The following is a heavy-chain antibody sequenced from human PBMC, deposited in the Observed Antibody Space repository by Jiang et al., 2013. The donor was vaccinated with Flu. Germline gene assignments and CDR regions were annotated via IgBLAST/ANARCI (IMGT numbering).Heavy chain of an antibody. J-gene: IGHJ4*02. CDR1: GGSISSYY. Sequence: LLKPSETLSLTCTVSGGSISSYYWSWVRQPPGKGLEWIGNIYYSGSTNHNPSLKSRVTISVDTSKNQFSLKLSSVTAADTALYYCARSSGWYLDYWGQGTLVTVSS. CDR2: IYYSGST. CDR3: ARSSGWYLDY. D-gene: IGHD6-19*01. V-gene: IGHV4-59*01.